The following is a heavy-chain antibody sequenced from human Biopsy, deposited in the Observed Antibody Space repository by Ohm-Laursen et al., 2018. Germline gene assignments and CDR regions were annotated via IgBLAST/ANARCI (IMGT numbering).Heavy chain of an antibody. V-gene: IGHV1-46*01. CDR1: GYTFTNYY. CDR2: INPSGSGA. D-gene: IGHD3-10*01. J-gene: IGHJ4*02. Sequence: SVKVSCKASGYTFTNYYMHWVRQAPGQGLEWMGIINPSGSGATYAQKFQGRVTMTRDTSTSTAYMDLSSLRSEDTAVYYCAADSGSGSHFRFDYWGQGALVSVSS. CDR3: AADSGSGSHFRFDY.